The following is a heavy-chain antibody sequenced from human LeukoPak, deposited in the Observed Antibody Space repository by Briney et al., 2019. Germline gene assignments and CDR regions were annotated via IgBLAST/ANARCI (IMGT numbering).Heavy chain of an antibody. Sequence: GGSLRLSCAASGFTFSSYAMSWVCQSPGKGLEWVSAISGGGGSTYYAYYTDSVKGRFTISRDNSKNTLYLQMNSLRAEDTAVYFCAKFNDILTGYFDYWGQGTLVTVSS. D-gene: IGHD3-9*01. CDR3: AKFNDILTGYFDY. CDR1: GFTFSSYA. V-gene: IGHV3-23*01. CDR2: ISGGGGST. J-gene: IGHJ4*02.